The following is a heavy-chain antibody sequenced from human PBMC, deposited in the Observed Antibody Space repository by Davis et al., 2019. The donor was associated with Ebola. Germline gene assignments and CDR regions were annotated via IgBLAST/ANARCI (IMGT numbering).Heavy chain of an antibody. CDR2: TYYRSKWYN. D-gene: IGHD2-21*02. Sequence: SQTPSLTRSISGDSVSSNSAAWNWIRQSPSRGLEWLGRTYYRSKWYNDYAVSVKSRITINPDTSKNQFSLQLNSVTPEDTAVYYCARDHGDPPYYYYGMDVWGQGTTVTVSS. CDR1: GDSVSSNSAA. CDR3: ARDHGDPPYYYYGMDV. V-gene: IGHV6-1*01. J-gene: IGHJ6*02.